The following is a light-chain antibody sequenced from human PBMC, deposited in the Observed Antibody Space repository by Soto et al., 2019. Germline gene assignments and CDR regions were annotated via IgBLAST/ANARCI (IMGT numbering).Light chain of an antibody. V-gene: IGKV3-15*01. CDR1: QSVRSD. CDR3: QQYNNWPRT. J-gene: IGKJ1*01. CDR2: GAS. Sequence: IVLTQSPGPLSLSPGERATLSCRASQSVRSDLAWYQQKLGQAPRLLIYGASLRATGIPARFSGSGSGTEFTLTISSLQSEDFAVYYCQQYNNWPRTLGQGTKVDIK.